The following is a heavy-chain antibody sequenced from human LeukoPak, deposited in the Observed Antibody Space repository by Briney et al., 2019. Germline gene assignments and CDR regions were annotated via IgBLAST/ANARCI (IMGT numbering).Heavy chain of an antibody. CDR1: GGSFSGYY. CDR3: ARQRAAGRYFDQPIRG. J-gene: IGHJ4*02. CDR2: INHSGST. V-gene: IGHV4-34*01. Sequence: SETLSLTCAVYGGSFSGYYWSWIRQPPGKGLEWIGEINHSGSTNYNPSLKSRVTISVDTSKNQFSLKLSSVTAADTAVYYCARQRAAGRYFDQPIRGWGQGTLVTVSS. D-gene: IGHD3-10*01.